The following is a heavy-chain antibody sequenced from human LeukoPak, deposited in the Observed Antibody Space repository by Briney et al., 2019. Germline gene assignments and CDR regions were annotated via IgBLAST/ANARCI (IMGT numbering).Heavy chain of an antibody. D-gene: IGHD4-17*01. CDR2: ITGGHYAT. V-gene: IGHV3-23*01. CDR3: TKDPNGDYIGAFDP. CDR1: GFTFSSYS. J-gene: IGHJ5*02. Sequence: GGSLRLSCAASGFTFSSYSMNWVRQAPGKGLEWVSSITGGHYATKNTDSVKGRLTISRDNAKNTLYLQMNSLRADDTAIYYCTKDPNGDYIGAFDPWGQGTLVTVSS.